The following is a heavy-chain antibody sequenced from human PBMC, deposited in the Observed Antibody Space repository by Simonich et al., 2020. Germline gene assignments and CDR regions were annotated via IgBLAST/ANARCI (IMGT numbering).Heavy chain of an antibody. J-gene: IGHJ4*02. Sequence: QVQLQQWGAGLLKPSDTLSLTCAVYGGSFSGYYWSWIRQPPGEGREWIGEINHSGSTNYNPPLKSRVTISVDTSKNQFSLKLSSVTAADTAVYYCARHLQLGPFDYWGQGTLVTVSS. CDR1: GGSFSGYY. D-gene: IGHD1-1*01. CDR3: ARHLQLGPFDY. CDR2: INHSGST. V-gene: IGHV4-34*01.